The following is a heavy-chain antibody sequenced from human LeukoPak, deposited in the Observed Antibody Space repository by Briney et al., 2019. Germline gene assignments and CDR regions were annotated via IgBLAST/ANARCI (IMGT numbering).Heavy chain of an antibody. J-gene: IGHJ4*02. D-gene: IGHD6-6*01. Sequence: SETLSLTCTVSGGSISSGSYYWSWIRQPAGKGLEWIGRIYTSGSTNYNPPLKSRVTISVDTSKNQFSLKLSSVTAADTAVYYCARMPIGSSSSAIDYWGQGTLVTVSS. CDR1: GGSISSGSYY. V-gene: IGHV4-61*02. CDR3: ARMPIGSSSSAIDY. CDR2: IYTSGST.